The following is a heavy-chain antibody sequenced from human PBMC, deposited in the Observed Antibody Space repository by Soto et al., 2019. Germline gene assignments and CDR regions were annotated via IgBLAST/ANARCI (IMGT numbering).Heavy chain of an antibody. J-gene: IGHJ4*02. CDR2: ISNNGGST. D-gene: IGHD2-2*02. Sequence: PGGSLRLSCVASGFTFSNYAMHWVRQAPGKGLEYVSAISNNGGSTYYSISVKGRFTISRDNSKNTLYLQMGSLRAEDMAVYYWVRGGPCQLLYDFDYWGLGTLVTVSS. CDR1: GFTFSNYA. V-gene: IGHV3-64*01. CDR3: VRGGPCQLLYDFDY.